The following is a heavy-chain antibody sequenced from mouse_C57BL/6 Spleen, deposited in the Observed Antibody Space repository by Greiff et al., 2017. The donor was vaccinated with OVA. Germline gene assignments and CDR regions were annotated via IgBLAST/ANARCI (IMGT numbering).Heavy chain of an antibody. CDR1: GYTFTSYW. CDR3: ARGGNYYYGSIDY. V-gene: IGHV1-64*01. CDR2: IHPNSGST. J-gene: IGHJ2*01. D-gene: IGHD1-1*01. Sequence: QVQLKQPGAELVKPGASVKLSCKASGYTFTSYWMHWVKQRPGQGLEWIGMIHPNSGSTNYNEKFKSKATLTVDKSSSTAYMQLSSLTSEDSAVYYCARGGNYYYGSIDYWGQGTTLTVSS.